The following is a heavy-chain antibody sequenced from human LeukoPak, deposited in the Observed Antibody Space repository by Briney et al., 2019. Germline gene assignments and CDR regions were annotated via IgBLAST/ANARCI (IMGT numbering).Heavy chain of an antibody. J-gene: IGHJ6*04. Sequence: ASVKVSCKASGYTFTSYAMHWVRQAPGQRREWMGWINAGNGNTKYSQKFQGRVTITRDTSASTAYMELSSLRSEDTAVYYCARDGPNSGYGPYYYYGMDVWGKGTTVTVSS. V-gene: IGHV1-3*01. CDR1: GYTFTSYA. D-gene: IGHD5-12*01. CDR2: INAGNGNT. CDR3: ARDGPNSGYGPYYYYGMDV.